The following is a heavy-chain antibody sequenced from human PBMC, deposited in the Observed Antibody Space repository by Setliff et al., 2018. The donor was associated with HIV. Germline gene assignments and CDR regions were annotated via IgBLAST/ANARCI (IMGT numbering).Heavy chain of an antibody. J-gene: IGHJ4*02. CDR3: ARLSPPDDYGDLGGIDY. V-gene: IGHV3-9*01. D-gene: IGHD4-17*01. CDR2: ISWNSGSI. CDR1: GFTFDDYA. Sequence: PGGSLRLSCAASGFTFDDYAMHWVRQAPGKGLEWVSGISWNSGSIYYADSVKGRFTIYRDNARNSLFLQMNSLRAEDTAVYYCARLSPPDDYGDLGGIDYWGQGTLVTVSS.